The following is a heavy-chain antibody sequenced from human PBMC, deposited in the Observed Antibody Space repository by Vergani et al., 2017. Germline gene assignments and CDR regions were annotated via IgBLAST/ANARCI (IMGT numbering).Heavy chain of an antibody. CDR3: ARDLRGYSYGSNWFDP. Sequence: QVQLVQSGAEVGKPGASVKISCKASGYTFTAYYIHWVRQAPEQGLEWVGVISPDGFSTFYAQKLQGRVTMTTDTSTSTAYMELRSLRSDDTAVYYCARDLRGYSYGSNWFDPWGQGTLVTVSS. CDR1: GYTFTAYY. V-gene: IGHV1-46*01. J-gene: IGHJ5*02. D-gene: IGHD5-18*01. CDR2: ISPDGFST.